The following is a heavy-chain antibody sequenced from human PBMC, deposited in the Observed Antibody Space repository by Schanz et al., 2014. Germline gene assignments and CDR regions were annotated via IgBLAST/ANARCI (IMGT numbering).Heavy chain of an antibody. CDR2: INSVGSNT. D-gene: IGHD1-26*01. V-gene: IGHV3-74*01. J-gene: IGHJ4*02. Sequence: EVQLVQSGGGLVQPGGSLRLSCAASGFTFSSHWMHWVRQDPGKGLVWVARINSVGSNTDYADSVKGRFTISRDNSKNTLLLQMNSLIAEDTAVYYCARDHTTESYYSAGPPIDYWGQGTLLTVSS. CDR1: GFTFSSHW. CDR3: ARDHTTESYYSAGPPIDY.